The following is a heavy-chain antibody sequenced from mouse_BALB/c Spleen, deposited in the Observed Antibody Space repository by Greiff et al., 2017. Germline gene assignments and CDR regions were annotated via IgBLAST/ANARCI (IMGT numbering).Heavy chain of an antibody. V-gene: IGHV1-54*01. CDR1: GYAFTNYL. J-gene: IGHJ2*01. D-gene: IGHD1-1*01. CDR3: ARYGSSSFDY. Sequence: QVQLQQSGAELVRPGTSVKVSCKASGYAFTNYLIEWVKQRPGQGLEWIGVINPGSGGTNYNEKFKGKATLTADKSSSTAYMQLSSLTSDDSAVYFCARYGSSSFDYWGQGTTLTVSS. CDR2: INPGSGGT.